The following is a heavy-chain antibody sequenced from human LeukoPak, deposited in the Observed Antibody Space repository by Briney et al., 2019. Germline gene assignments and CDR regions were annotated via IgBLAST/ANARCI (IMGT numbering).Heavy chain of an antibody. CDR3: ARHSGSGWQALGY. D-gene: IGHD6-19*01. CDR1: GYTFSNYG. J-gene: IGHJ4*02. CDR2: TSYNGNT. Sequence: GASVTVSCTASGYTFSNYGISWVRQAPGLGLGRMGWTSYNGNTNNAQKVQDRVTMTTDTSTTTAYMELRSLESDDTAVYYCARHSGSGWQALGYWGQGTLVTVSS. V-gene: IGHV1-18*04.